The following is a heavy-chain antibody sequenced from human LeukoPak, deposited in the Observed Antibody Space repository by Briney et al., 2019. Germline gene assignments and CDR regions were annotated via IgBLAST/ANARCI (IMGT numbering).Heavy chain of an antibody. J-gene: IGHJ6*02. Sequence: ASVKVSCKASGYTFTSYGTSWVRQAPGQGREWMGWSSAYNGNTNYAQKLQGRVTMTTDTSTSTAYMELRRLRSDDTAVYYCARARQYNWTGYYSGMDVWGQGTTVTVSS. CDR3: ARARQYNWTGYYSGMDV. CDR1: GYTFTSYG. CDR2: SSAYNGNT. V-gene: IGHV1-18*01. D-gene: IGHD1-20*01.